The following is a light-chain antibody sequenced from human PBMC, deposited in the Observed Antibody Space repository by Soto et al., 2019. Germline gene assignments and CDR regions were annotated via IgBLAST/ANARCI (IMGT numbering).Light chain of an antibody. J-gene: IGKJ5*01. V-gene: IGKV1-33*01. CDR3: QQFDDLTFT. Sequence: DIKLTQSPSSVSASVGDRVTMTCQASQDNNNYLNWYQQKPGKAPELLIYDASDLEVGVPSRFSGSGSGTVFTLTISSLQPEDIATYYCQQFDDLTFTFGQGTRLEI. CDR1: QDNNNY. CDR2: DAS.